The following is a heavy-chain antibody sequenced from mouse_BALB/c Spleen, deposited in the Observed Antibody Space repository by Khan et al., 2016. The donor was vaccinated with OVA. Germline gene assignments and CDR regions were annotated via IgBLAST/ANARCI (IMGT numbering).Heavy chain of an antibody. CDR1: GFSLTNYG. CDR2: IWSDGST. D-gene: IGHD2-10*01. J-gene: IGHJ4*01. V-gene: IGHV2-6-1*01. Sequence: QVQLKESGPGLVAPSQSLSITCTISGFSLTNYGIHWVRQPPGKGLEWLVMIWSDGSTTYNSALKSRLSISKDNSKSQVFLKMNSLQTGDTAMYYCARQPYYHYNIMDYWGQGTSVTVSS. CDR3: ARQPYYHYNIMDY.